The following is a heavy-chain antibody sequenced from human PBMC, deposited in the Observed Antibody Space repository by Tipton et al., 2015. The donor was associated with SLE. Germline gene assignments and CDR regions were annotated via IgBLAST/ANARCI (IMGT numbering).Heavy chain of an antibody. D-gene: IGHD3-22*01. CDR3: ARHGQYYYDSSGYPDY. CDR2: IYPGDSDT. CDR1: GYSFTSYW. J-gene: IGHJ4*02. V-gene: IGHV5-51*01. Sequence: QSGPEVKKPGESLKISCKGSGYSFTSYWIGWVRQMPGKGLEWMGIIYPGDSDTRYSPSFQGQVTISADKSISTAYLQWSSLKASDTAMYYCARHGQYYYDSSGYPDYWGQGTLVTVSS.